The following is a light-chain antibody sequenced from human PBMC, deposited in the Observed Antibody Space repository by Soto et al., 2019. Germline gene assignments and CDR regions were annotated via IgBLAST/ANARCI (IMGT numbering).Light chain of an antibody. J-gene: IGKJ1*01. CDR1: QSLLHSDGKTY. CDR3: MQTRRVPVR. Sequence: LVMAQTPLSLSVTPGQPASISCRSSQSLLHSDGKTYLYWYLQRPGQPPRLLIYEVSNRFAGVPDRFSGSGSGTDFTLKISRVESDDVGLYFCMQTRRVPVRFGQGGKVEIK. V-gene: IGKV2D-29*01. CDR2: EVS.